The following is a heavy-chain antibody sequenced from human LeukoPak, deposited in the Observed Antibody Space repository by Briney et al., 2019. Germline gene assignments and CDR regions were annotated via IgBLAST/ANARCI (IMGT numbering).Heavy chain of an antibody. D-gene: IGHD3-10*01. CDR1: GYTFTGYY. CDR3: ARVNSGWLRVGYFDY. CDR2: INPNSGGT. V-gene: IGHV1-2*02. J-gene: IGHJ4*02. Sequence: ASVKVSCKASGYTFTGYYMHWVRQAPGQGLERMGWINPNSGGTNYAQKFQGRVTMTRDTSISTAYMELSRLRSDDTAVYYCARVNSGWLRVGYFDYWGQGTLVTVSS.